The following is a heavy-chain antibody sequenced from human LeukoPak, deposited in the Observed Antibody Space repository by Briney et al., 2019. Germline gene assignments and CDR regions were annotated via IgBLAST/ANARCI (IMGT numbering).Heavy chain of an antibody. Sequence: PGGSLRLSCAASGFTFSTNVMHWLRQAPGKGLEWVAVISHDGNTKYYAGPVMGRFTISRDNSKDTLYLQMNSLRAEDTAVYYYARDQKPSGWSYTWFDPWGQGTLVTVSS. CDR3: ARDQKPSGWSYTWFDP. J-gene: IGHJ5*02. CDR1: GFTFSTNV. V-gene: IGHV3-30*01. CDR2: ISHDGNTK. D-gene: IGHD6-19*01.